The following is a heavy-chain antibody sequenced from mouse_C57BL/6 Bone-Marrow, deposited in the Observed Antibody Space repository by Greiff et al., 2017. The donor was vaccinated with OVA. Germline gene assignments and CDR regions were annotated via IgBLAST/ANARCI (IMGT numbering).Heavy chain of an antibody. D-gene: IGHD2-1*01. CDR2: IWSGGST. Sequence: VQLVESGPGLVQPSQSLSITCTVSGFSLTSYGVHWVRQPPGKGLEWLGVIWSGGSTDYNAAFISRLSISKDNSKSQVFFKMNSLQADDTAIYYCAKEEGYGNRAWFAYWGQGTLVTVSA. V-gene: IGHV2-4*01. J-gene: IGHJ3*01. CDR3: AKEEGYGNRAWFAY. CDR1: GFSLTSYG.